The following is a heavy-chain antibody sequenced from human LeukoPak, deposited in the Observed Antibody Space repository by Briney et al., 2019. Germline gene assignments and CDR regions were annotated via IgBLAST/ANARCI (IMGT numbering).Heavy chain of an antibody. CDR3: AKDPGDTSGYYGDY. V-gene: IGHV3-43*02. J-gene: IGHJ4*02. CDR2: ISGDGDNT. CDR1: GFTFDEYA. Sequence: GGSLRLSCVASGFTFDEYAMHWVRQAPGKGLELVSLISGDGDNTYYADFVKGRFTISRDNSKNSLYLQMNILQTEDTSLYYCAKDPGDTSGYYGDYWGQGTLVTVSS. D-gene: IGHD3-22*01.